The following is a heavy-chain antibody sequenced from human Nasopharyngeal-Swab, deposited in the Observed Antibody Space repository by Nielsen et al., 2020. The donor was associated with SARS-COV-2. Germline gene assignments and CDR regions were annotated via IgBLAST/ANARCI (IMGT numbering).Heavy chain of an antibody. CDR1: EFTMSRNG. CDR3: ARDVAIVGATLEN. J-gene: IGHJ4*02. D-gene: IGHD1-26*01. V-gene: IGHV3-48*02. CDR2: ISSSGSTS. Sequence: GESLKISCAASEFTMSRNGMHWVRQAPGKGLEWVAYISSSGSTSYYADSVKGRFTISRDNPKNSLYLQMNSLGDEDTALYYCARDVAIVGATLENWGQGTLVTVSS.